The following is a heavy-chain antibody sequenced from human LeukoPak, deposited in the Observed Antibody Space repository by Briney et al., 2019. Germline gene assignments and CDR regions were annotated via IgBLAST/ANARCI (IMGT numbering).Heavy chain of an antibody. CDR2: IIPIFGTA. V-gene: IGHV1-69*13. D-gene: IGHD5-18*01. J-gene: IGHJ4*02. CDR1: GGTFSSYA. Sequence: SVKVSCKASGGTFSSYAISWVRQAPGQGLEWVGGIIPIFGTANYAQKFQGRVKITADESTITAYMELSSLSSEDTAVYYCARGYSYGHKGRYYFDYWGQGTLVTVYS. CDR3: ARGYSYGHKGRYYFDY.